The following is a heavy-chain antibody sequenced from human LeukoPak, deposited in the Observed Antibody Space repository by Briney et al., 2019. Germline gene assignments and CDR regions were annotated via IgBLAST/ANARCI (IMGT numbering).Heavy chain of an antibody. CDR3: ARKSTVRRTSEFDY. CDR1: GYTFTGYY. J-gene: IGHJ4*02. V-gene: IGHV1-2*02. Sequence: WASVRVSFKASGYTFTGYYMNWVRQAPGQGLEWLGWINPNSGDTKYAQKFLGRVTMTSDTSINTGYMALSSLTSGDTAVYYCARKSTVRRTSEFDYWGQGSLVTVSS. D-gene: IGHD3-10*02. CDR2: INPNSGDT.